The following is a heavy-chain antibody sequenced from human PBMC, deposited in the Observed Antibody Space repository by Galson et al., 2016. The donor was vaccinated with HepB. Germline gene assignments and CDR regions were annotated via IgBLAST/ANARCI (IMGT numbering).Heavy chain of an antibody. CDR2: INWNGGST. CDR3: ARVPGSSGDYPYYYYYYGMDV. V-gene: IGHV3-20*04. Sequence: SLRLSCAASGFIFGEFGMTWVRQAPGKGLEWVCHINWNGGSTRYADSVQGRFTISRDNANNSLYLQMNSLRPEDTALYYCARVPGSSGDYPYYYYYYGMDVWGQGITVTVSS. CDR1: GFIFGEFG. D-gene: IGHD4-17*01. J-gene: IGHJ6*02.